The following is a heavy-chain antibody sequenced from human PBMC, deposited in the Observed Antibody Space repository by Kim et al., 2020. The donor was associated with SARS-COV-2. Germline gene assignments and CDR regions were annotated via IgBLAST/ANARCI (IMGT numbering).Heavy chain of an antibody. D-gene: IGHD3-10*01. J-gene: IGHJ3*02. Sequence: GGSLRLSCAASGFTFSSYAMSWVRQAPGKGLEWVSAISGSGGSTYYADSVKGRFTISRDNSKNTLYLQMNSLRAEDTAVYYCAKDFGVGYYYGSVHAFDIWGQGTMVTVSS. V-gene: IGHV3-23*01. CDR2: ISGSGGST. CDR1: GFTFSSYA. CDR3: AKDFGVGYYYGSVHAFDI.